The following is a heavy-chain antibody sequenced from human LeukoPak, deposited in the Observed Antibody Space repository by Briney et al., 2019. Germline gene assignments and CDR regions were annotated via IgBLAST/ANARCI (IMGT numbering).Heavy chain of an antibody. Sequence: PSETLSLNCTVSGGSISSYYWSWIRQPPGKGLEWIGYIYYSGSTNYNPSLKSRVTISVDTSKNQFSLKLSSVTAADTAVYYCARSPQLRYFDLTMKGGWFDPGGQGTLVTVSS. CDR1: GGSISSYY. D-gene: IGHD3-9*01. CDR3: ARSPQLRYFDLTMKGGWFDP. J-gene: IGHJ5*02. CDR2: IYYSGST. V-gene: IGHV4-59*01.